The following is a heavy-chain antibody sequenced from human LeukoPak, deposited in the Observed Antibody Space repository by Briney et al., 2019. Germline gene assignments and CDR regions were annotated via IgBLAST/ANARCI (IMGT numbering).Heavy chain of an antibody. CDR1: GFTFSNAW. V-gene: IGHV3-15*01. CDR3: TTDLVDSRGYYNRFDY. D-gene: IGHD3-22*01. J-gene: IGHJ4*02. Sequence: GGSLRLSCAAYGFTFSNAWMRWVRQAPGMGLEWVGRIKSKTDGGSTDYAAPVKGRFTISRDDSKNTLYLQMNSLKPEDTAVYSCTTDLVDSRGYYNRFDYWGQGTLVTVSS. CDR2: IKSKTDGGST.